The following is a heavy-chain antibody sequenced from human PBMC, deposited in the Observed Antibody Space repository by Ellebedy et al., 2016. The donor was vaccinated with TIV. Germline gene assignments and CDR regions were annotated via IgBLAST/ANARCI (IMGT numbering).Heavy chain of an antibody. D-gene: IGHD6-19*01. Sequence: PGGSLRLSCAASGFTFNSYAMHWVRQAPGKGLEWVAGISKDGNIKHYPDSVKGRFSISRDNAKDTLSLKMNSLSDDDTSVYYCAREGFSSGRAGTFDLWGQGTTVTVS. V-gene: IGHV3-30-3*01. J-gene: IGHJ3*01. CDR3: AREGFSSGRAGTFDL. CDR1: GFTFNSYA. CDR2: ISKDGNIK.